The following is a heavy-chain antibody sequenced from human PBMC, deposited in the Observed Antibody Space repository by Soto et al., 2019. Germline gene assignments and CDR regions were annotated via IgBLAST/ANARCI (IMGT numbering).Heavy chain of an antibody. J-gene: IGHJ4*02. Sequence: EVQLVESGGGLVKPVESLRLSCTASGFNFGACSLSWVRQAPGKGLEWGSSIDPTSTEIHYADSVEGRFSVYRDSTKNSLYLQMISLRFEDTGVYSCARDSLTGDPREDFDSWGQGTLVTVSS. CDR2: IDPTSTEI. CDR1: GFNFGACS. V-gene: IGHV3-21*01. D-gene: IGHD7-27*01. CDR3: ARDSLTGDPREDFDS.